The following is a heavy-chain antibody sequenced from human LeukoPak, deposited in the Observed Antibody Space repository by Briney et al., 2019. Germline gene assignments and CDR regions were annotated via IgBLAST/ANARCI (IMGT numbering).Heavy chain of an antibody. J-gene: IGHJ4*02. CDR2: ISYDGSNK. D-gene: IGHD3-22*01. Sequence: GGSLRLSCAASGFTFSSYAMHWVRQAPGNGLEWVAVISYDGSNKYYADSVKDRFTISRDNSKNTLYLQMNSLRAEDTAVYYCAKDTGTAYYYDSSGYCDYFDYWGQGTLVTVSS. CDR3: AKDTGTAYYYDSSGYCDYFDY. V-gene: IGHV3-30*04. CDR1: GFTFSSYA.